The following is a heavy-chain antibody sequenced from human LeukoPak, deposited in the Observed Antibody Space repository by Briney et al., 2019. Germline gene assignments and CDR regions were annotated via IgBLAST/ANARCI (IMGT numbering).Heavy chain of an antibody. V-gene: IGHV3-21*01. Sequence: GGSLRLSCAASGFTFNSYTMSWVRQAPGKGLEWVSSINTRSSNIYYADSMKGRFTVSRDNTKNSLYLQMNSLRAEDTAAYFCAKESGHCGADCLALNDYWGQGTLVTVSS. D-gene: IGHD2-21*02. CDR3: AKESGHCGADCLALNDY. CDR1: GFTFNSYT. J-gene: IGHJ4*02. CDR2: INTRSSNI.